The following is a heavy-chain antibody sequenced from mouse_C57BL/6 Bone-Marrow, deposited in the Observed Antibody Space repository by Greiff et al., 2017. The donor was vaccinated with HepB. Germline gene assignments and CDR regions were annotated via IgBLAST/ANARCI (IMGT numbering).Heavy chain of an antibody. CDR1: GYTFTSYW. J-gene: IGHJ1*03. D-gene: IGHD1-1*01. Sequence: QVQLQQPGAELVKPGASVKLSCKASGYTFTSYWMHWVKQRPGQGLEWIGMIHPNSGSTNYNEKFKSKATLTVDKSSSTAYMQLSSLTSEDSAVYYVARYGSSFYWYFDVWGTGTTVTVSS. CDR3: ARYGSSFYWYFDV. V-gene: IGHV1-64*01. CDR2: IHPNSGST.